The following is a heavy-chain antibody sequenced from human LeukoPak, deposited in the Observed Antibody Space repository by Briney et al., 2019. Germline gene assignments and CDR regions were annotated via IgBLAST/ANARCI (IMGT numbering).Heavy chain of an antibody. D-gene: IGHD3-10*01. CDR3: ARDHFGSLDS. CDR2: INHSGST. Sequence: SETLSLTCAVYGGSFSGYYWSWIRQPPGKGLEWIGEINHSGSTNYNPSLKSRVTISVDTSKNQFSLKLSSVTAADTAVYFCARDHFGSLDSWGQGILVTVSS. CDR1: GGSFSGYY. V-gene: IGHV4-34*01. J-gene: IGHJ4*02.